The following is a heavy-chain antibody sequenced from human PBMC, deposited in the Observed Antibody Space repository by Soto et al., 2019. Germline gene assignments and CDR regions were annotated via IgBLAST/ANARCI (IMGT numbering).Heavy chain of an antibody. D-gene: IGHD3-3*01. J-gene: IGHJ4*02. Sequence: ASVKVSCKASGYTFTSYYMHWVRQAPGQGLEWMGIINPSGGSTTYAQKFQGRVTMTRDTSTSTVYMELSSLRSEDTAVYYCARDLDSVKSEYATGFDYWGQGTLVTVSS. CDR1: GYTFTSYY. CDR3: ARDLDSVKSEYATGFDY. CDR2: INPSGGST. V-gene: IGHV1-46*01.